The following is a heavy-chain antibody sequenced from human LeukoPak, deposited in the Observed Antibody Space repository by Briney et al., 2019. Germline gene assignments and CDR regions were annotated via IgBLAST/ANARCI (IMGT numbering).Heavy chain of an antibody. Sequence: SETLSLTCTVSGGSISSYYWSWIRQPPGKGLEWIGSIYHSGSTYYNPSLKSRVTISVDTSKNQFSLKLSSVTAADTAVYYCAREGSLSGYYYYYMDVWGKGTTVTVSS. D-gene: IGHD1-26*01. CDR2: IYHSGST. CDR3: AREGSLSGYYYYYMDV. CDR1: GGSISSYY. J-gene: IGHJ6*03. V-gene: IGHV4-38-2*02.